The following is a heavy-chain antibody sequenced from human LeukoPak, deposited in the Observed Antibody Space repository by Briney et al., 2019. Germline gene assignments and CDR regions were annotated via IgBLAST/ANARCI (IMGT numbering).Heavy chain of an antibody. D-gene: IGHD3-16*01. J-gene: IGHJ3*02. CDR3: AKDLGPRGNDAFDI. CDR1: GFTFDDYT. Sequence: GGSLRLSCAASGFTFDDYTMHWVRQAPGKGLEWASLISWDGGSTYYAGSVKGRFTISRDNSKNSLYLQMNSLRTEDTALYYCAKDLGPRGNDAFDIWGQGTMVTVSS. CDR2: ISWDGGST. V-gene: IGHV3-43*01.